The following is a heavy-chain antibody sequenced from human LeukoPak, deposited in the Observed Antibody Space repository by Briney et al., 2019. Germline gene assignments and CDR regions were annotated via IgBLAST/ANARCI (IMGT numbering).Heavy chain of an antibody. Sequence: PSETLSLTCTVSGGSISSGGYYWSWIRQHPGKGLEWIGYIYYSGSTYYNPSLKSRVTISVDTSKNQFSLKLSSVTAADTAVYYCARRGSRVIRFDPWGQGTLVTVSS. CDR2: IYYSGST. CDR1: GGSISSGGYY. J-gene: IGHJ5*02. CDR3: ARRGSRVIRFDP. D-gene: IGHD2-21*01. V-gene: IGHV4-31*03.